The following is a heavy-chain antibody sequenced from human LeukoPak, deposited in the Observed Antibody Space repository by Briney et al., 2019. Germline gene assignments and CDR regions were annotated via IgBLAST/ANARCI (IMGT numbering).Heavy chain of an antibody. V-gene: IGHV3-23*01. CDR2: ISGSGGST. D-gene: IGHD3-9*01. Sequence: GDSLRLSCAASGFNFNTYSMNWVRQAPGKGLEWVSAISGSGGSTYYADSVKGRFTISRDNSKNTLYLQMNSLRAEDTAVYYCAKMGDYYDILTGYLDFDYWGQGTLVTVSS. CDR1: GFNFNTYS. CDR3: AKMGDYYDILTGYLDFDY. J-gene: IGHJ4*02.